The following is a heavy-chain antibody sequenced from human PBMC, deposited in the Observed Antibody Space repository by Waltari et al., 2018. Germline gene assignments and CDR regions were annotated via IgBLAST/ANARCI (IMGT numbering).Heavy chain of an antibody. CDR2: ISSSSNYI. CDR1: GFTFSSHS. CDR3: ARDSSILDY. D-gene: IGHD3-3*02. V-gene: IGHV3-21*01. J-gene: IGHJ4*02. Sequence: EVQLVESGGGLVKPGGSLRLSCAASGFTFSSHSMNWVRQAPGKGLAWVSSISSSSNYIYYADSVKGRFTISRDNAKNSLYLQMNSLRADDTAVYYCARDSSILDYWGQGTLVTVSS.